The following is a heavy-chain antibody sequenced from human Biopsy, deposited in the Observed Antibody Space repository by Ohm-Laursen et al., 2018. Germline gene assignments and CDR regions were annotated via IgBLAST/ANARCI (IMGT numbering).Heavy chain of an antibody. Sequence: SDTLSLTCTVSGDSIRNYYWSWIRQAAGKGLEWIGRIYPDGGTIYNPSLKSRVTMSVDTSKNHFSLNLNSVTAADTAVYYCAGIVLGPTNDAFDIWGQGTMVTVSS. V-gene: IGHV4-4*07. CDR1: GDSIRNYY. CDR2: IYPDGGT. J-gene: IGHJ3*02. CDR3: AGIVLGPTNDAFDI. D-gene: IGHD1-26*01.